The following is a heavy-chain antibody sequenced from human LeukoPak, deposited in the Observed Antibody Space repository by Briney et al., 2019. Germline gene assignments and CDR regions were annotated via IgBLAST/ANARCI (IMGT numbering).Heavy chain of an antibody. V-gene: IGHV4-59*12. CDR1: GDSIKYYF. D-gene: IGHD4-23*01. Sequence: SETLSLTCDVSGDSIKYYFWSWIRQPPGKGLEWIGHIYYSGTTNYNPSLKSRVTMSVDTSKNQFSLKLSSVTAADTAVYYCAREGTTVVTYAFDIWGQGTMVTVSS. CDR2: IYYSGTT. J-gene: IGHJ3*02. CDR3: AREGTTVVTYAFDI.